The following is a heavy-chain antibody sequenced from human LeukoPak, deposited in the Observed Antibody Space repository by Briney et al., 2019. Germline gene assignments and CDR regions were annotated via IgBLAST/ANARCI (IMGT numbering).Heavy chain of an antibody. J-gene: IGHJ4*02. CDR3: ARGYYDYIWGSYPAVDY. D-gene: IGHD3-16*02. CDR1: GGSISSYY. CDR2: IYTSGIT. V-gene: IGHV4-4*07. Sequence: KPSETLSLTGNVPGGSISSYYWNWIRQPAGKGLEWIGRIYTSGITNFNPSLQSRVTMALDTSKSQLSLRLTSVTAADTAVYYCARGYYDYIWGSYPAVDYWGQGTLITVSS.